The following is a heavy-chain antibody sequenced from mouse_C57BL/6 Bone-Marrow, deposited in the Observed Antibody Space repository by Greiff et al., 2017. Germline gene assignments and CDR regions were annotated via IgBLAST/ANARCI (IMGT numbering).Heavy chain of an antibody. V-gene: IGHV5-12*01. J-gene: IGHJ1*03. D-gene: IGHD2-3*01. CDR2: ISNGGGST. Sequence: EVMLVESGGGLVQPGGSLKLSCAASGFTFSDYYMYWVRQTPEKRLEWVAYISNGGGSTYYPDTVKGRFTISRDNAKNTLYLQMSRLKSEDTAMXYCARPRYDGYPYWYFDVWGTGTTVTVSA. CDR3: ARPRYDGYPYWYFDV. CDR1: GFTFSDYY.